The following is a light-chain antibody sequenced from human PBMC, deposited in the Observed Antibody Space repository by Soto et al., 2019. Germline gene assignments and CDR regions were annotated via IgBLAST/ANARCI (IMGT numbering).Light chain of an antibody. V-gene: IGKV3-11*01. CDR2: DAS. CDR3: QQRSEWRT. J-gene: IGKJ1*01. Sequence: EIVLSQSQATLSLSPGERATLSCRASQSVSGFLAWFQQKPGQAPRLLIYDASKRATGIPARFSGSGFGTDYTLTISSLGPEDFAVYYCQQRSEWRTFGQGTKVDI. CDR1: QSVSGF.